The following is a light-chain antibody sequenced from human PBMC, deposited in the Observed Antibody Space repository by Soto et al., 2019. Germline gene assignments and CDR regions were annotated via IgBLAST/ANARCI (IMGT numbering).Light chain of an antibody. CDR1: QSISTY. J-gene: IGKJ1*01. CDR3: QHSYSSPPWT. CDR2: RAS. V-gene: IGKV1-39*01. Sequence: DIQMTPSPSSLSASVGYRVSISCRASQSISTYLNWYQQKPGTAPRLLIYRASTVKTGVPPRFSGSGSGRDFTLTISSLRPDDIATYFCQHSYSSPPWTFGPGTKVDIK.